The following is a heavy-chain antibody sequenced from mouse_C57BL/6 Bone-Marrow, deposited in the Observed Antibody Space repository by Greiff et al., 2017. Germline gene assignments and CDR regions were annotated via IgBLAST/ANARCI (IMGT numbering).Heavy chain of an antibody. CDR3: ARYYGNYEGAMDY. J-gene: IGHJ4*01. Sequence: QVQLQQSGAELVRPGTSVKVSCKASGYAFTNYLIEWVKQRPGQGLEWIGVINPGSGGTNYNEKFKGKATLTADKSSSTAYMQLSSLTSEDSAVYFCARYYGNYEGAMDYWGQGTSVTVSS. V-gene: IGHV1-54*01. CDR2: INPGSGGT. D-gene: IGHD2-1*01. CDR1: GYAFTNYL.